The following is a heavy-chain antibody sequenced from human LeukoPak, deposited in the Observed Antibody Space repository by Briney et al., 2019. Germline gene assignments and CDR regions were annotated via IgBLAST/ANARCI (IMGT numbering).Heavy chain of an antibody. CDR2: IWYVGSKK. V-gene: IGHV3-33*01. CDR3: ARGSSGVYCFDY. D-gene: IGHD5/OR15-5a*01. Sequence: GGSLRLSCAASGFTFSSYGMRWVRQAPGKGLGWVAVIWYVGSKKYYADSGKGRFTISRDNSKNTLCLQMNSLRAEDTAVYYCARGSSGVYCFDYWGQGTLVTASS. J-gene: IGHJ4*02. CDR1: GFTFSSYG.